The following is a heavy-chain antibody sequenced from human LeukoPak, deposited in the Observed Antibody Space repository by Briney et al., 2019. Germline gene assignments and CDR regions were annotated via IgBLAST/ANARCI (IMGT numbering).Heavy chain of an antibody. J-gene: IGHJ4*02. Sequence: GSLRLSCAASGFTSSSYALNWVRQAPGKGLEWVATVSGSGDRTYHADSVKGRFTISRDNSKNTIYLQMNSLKAEDTALYYCAKAAAAPGFDFWGQGTLVTVSS. CDR1: GFTSSSYA. CDR2: VSGSGDRT. D-gene: IGHD6-13*01. V-gene: IGHV3-23*01. CDR3: AKAAAAPGFDF.